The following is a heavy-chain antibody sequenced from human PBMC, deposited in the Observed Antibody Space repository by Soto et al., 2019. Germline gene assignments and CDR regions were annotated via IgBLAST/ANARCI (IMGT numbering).Heavy chain of an antibody. Sequence: EVQLLESGGGLVQPGGSLRLSCAASGFTFSSYAMSWVRQAPGKGLEWVSAISGSGGSTYYADSVKGRFTISRDNSKNTLYLQMNSLRDEDTAVYYCAKDGGGYCSGGSCYAYYFDYWGQGTLVTVSS. CDR3: AKDGGGYCSGGSCYAYYFDY. D-gene: IGHD2-15*01. CDR2: ISGSGGST. J-gene: IGHJ4*02. CDR1: GFTFSSYA. V-gene: IGHV3-23*01.